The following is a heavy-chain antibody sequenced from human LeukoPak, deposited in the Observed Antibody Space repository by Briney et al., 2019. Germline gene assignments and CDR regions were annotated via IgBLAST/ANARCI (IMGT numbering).Heavy chain of an antibody. Sequence: SETLSLTYTVSGDSISSYFWSWIRKSQGPGLEWIGYTHYSGSTSYNPSLTSRVTISLDTSKNQFYLRLSSVTASDTAFYYCARDQRRDYGDFFDNWGQGTLVTVSS. CDR1: GDSISSYF. CDR2: THYSGST. CDR3: ARDQRRDYGDFFDN. J-gene: IGHJ4*02. D-gene: IGHD3-16*01. V-gene: IGHV4-59*01.